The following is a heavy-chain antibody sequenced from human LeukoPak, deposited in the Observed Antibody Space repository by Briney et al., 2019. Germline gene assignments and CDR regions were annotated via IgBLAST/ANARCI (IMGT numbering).Heavy chain of an antibody. CDR2: ISSSSSHI. V-gene: IGHV3-21*01. J-gene: IGHJ6*02. D-gene: IGHD6-13*01. CDR1: GLTFSSYS. CDR3: ARVGQQLGYYGMDV. Sequence: GGSLRLSCAASGLTFSSYSMNWVRQAPGKGLEWVSSISSSSSHIYYADSVKGRFTISRDNAKNSLYLQMNSLRAEDTAVYYCARVGQQLGYYGMDVWGQGTTVTVSS.